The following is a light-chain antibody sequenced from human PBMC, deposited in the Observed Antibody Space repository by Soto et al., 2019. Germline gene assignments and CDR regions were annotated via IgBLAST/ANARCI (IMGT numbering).Light chain of an antibody. CDR2: DND. V-gene: IGLV1-51*01. CDR3: ATWDSSLSAGV. J-gene: IGLJ2*01. Sequence: QSVLTQPPSVSAAPGQQVTISCSGSSSNIGNNYVFWYQQLPGTAPKLLIYDNDKRPSGIPDRFSGSKSGTSATLGITGLQTGDEADYYCATWDSSLSAGVFGGGTKLTVL. CDR1: SSNIGNNY.